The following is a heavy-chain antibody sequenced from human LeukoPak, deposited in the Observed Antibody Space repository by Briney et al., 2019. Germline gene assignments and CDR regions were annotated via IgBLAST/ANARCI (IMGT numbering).Heavy chain of an antibody. CDR1: GFTFSSYW. D-gene: IGHD3-16*01. CDR3: ARGGGLDV. Sequence: GWSLRLSCAASGFTFSSYWMNWARQAPGKGLEWVASINHNGNVNYYVDSVKGRFTISRDNAKNSLYLQMSNLRAEDTAVYFCARGGGLDVWGQGATVTVSS. V-gene: IGHV3-7*03. J-gene: IGHJ6*02. CDR2: INHNGNVN.